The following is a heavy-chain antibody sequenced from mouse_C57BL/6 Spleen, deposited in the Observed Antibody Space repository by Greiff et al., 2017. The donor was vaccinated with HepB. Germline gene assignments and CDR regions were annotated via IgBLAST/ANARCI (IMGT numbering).Heavy chain of an antibody. CDR2: IDPEDGDT. Sequence: AQLKESGAELVRPGASVKLSCTASGFNIKDYYMHWVKQRPEQGLEWIGRIDPEDGDTEYAPKFQGKATMTADTSSNTAYLQLSSLTSEDTAVYYCTTPITTVVAPVYFDVWGTGTTVTVSS. V-gene: IGHV14-1*01. D-gene: IGHD1-1*01. CDR1: GFNIKDYY. CDR3: TTPITTVVAPVYFDV. J-gene: IGHJ1*03.